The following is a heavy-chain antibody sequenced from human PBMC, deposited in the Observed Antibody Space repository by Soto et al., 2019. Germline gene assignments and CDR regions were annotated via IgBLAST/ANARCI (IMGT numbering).Heavy chain of an antibody. J-gene: IGHJ6*02. Sequence: SETLSLTCTVSGGSISSVAYYWSWIRQHPGKGLEWIGYIYYSGSTYYNPSLKSRVTISVDTSKNQFSLKLSSVTAADTAVYYCARSGGSGSYYTADVWGQGTTVTVSS. V-gene: IGHV4-31*03. CDR2: IYYSGST. D-gene: IGHD3-10*01. CDR3: ARSGGSGSYYTADV. CDR1: GGSISSVAYY.